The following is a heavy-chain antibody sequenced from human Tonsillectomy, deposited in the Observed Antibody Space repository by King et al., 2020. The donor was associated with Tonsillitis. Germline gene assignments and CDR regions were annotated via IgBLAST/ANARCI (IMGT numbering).Heavy chain of an antibody. Sequence: DVQLVESGGGLVQPGGSLRLSCAVSGLTFGSYWMSWVRQAPGKGLEWVANINQNGGVKYYVDSVKGRFTISRDNAKNSLYLQMNSLRADDTAVYYCARDVTFGGKYWGPGTLVTVSS. J-gene: IGHJ4*02. CDR1: GLTFGSYW. V-gene: IGHV3-7*03. CDR3: ARDVTFGGKY. CDR2: INQNGGVK. D-gene: IGHD4-23*01.